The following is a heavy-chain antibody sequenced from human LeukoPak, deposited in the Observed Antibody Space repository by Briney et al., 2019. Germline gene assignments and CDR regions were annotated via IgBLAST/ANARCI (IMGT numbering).Heavy chain of an antibody. D-gene: IGHD3-22*01. CDR1: GFSLRKHP. CDR3: ARDCSSGNCRGALDY. V-gene: IGHV3-64*01. CDR2: ISGDGGTT. J-gene: IGHJ4*02. Sequence: PGRPLRLSCAASGFSLRKHPMHWVRQAPGKGLEFVSAISGDGGTTFYASSVKGRFTISRDNSKNMVVLQMGSLRTDDMGVYFCARDCSSGNCRGALDYWGQGALVTVSS.